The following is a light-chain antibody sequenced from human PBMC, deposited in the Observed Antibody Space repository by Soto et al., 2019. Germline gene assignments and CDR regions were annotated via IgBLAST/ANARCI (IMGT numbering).Light chain of an antibody. Sequence: QSALTQPRSVSGSPGQSVTISCTGTSSDVGDYNYVSWYQHHPGKAPKLMIYDVDKRPSGVPDRFSGSKSGTSASLAITGLQAEDEADYYCQSYDSSLIGSVVFGGGTKLTVL. CDR2: DVD. CDR3: QSYDSSLIGSVV. J-gene: IGLJ2*01. V-gene: IGLV2-11*01. CDR1: SSDVGDYNY.